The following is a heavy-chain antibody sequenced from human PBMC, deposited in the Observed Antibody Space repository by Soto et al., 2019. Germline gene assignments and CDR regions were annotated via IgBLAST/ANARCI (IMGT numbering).Heavy chain of an antibody. J-gene: IGHJ6*03. CDR1: GFTFSSYG. CDR3: AREEVGYDSIGTHYYYYYMDV. D-gene: IGHD5-12*01. V-gene: IGHV3-33*01. CDR2: IWYDGSNK. Sequence: GGSLRLSCAASGFTFSSYGMHWVRQAPGKGLEWVAVIWYDGSNKYYADSVKGRFTISRDNSKNTLYLQMNSLRAEDTAVYYCAREEVGYDSIGTHYYYYYMDVWGKGTTVTVSS.